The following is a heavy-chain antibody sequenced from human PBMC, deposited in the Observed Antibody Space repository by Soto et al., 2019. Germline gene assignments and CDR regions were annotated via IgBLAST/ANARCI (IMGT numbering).Heavy chain of an antibody. D-gene: IGHD2-2*01. J-gene: IGHJ6*02. Sequence: LSRRCDFDRGSLSGYYWSLLHPPPGTGLEWIGEINHSGSTNYNPSLKSRVTISVDTSKNQFSLKLSSVTAADTAVYYCARYVVPAANSLYYYYYGMDVWGQGNTVNFSS. CDR2: INHSGST. CDR3: ARYVVPAANSLYYYYYGMDV. V-gene: IGHV4-34*01. CDR1: RGSLSGYY.